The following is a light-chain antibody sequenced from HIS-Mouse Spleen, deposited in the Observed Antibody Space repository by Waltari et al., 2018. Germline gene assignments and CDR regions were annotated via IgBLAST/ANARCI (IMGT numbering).Light chain of an antibody. CDR1: SSNIGAGSN. Sequence: QSVLTQPPSVSGAPGQRVTIARTGSSSNIGAGSNVHWYHQLPGTAPKLLIYGNGNRPSGVPDRFSGSKSGTSASLAITGLQAEDEADYYCQSYDSSLSGSVFGGGTKLTVL. CDR2: GNG. V-gene: IGLV1-40*01. CDR3: QSYDSSLSGSV. J-gene: IGLJ3*02.